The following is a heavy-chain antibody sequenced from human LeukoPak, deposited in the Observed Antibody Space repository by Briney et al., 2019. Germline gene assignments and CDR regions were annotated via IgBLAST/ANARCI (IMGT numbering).Heavy chain of an antibody. D-gene: IGHD5-18*01. CDR3: AREGDTPTLPPLFDP. Sequence: ASVKVSCKASGGTFSSYAISWVRQAPGQGLEWMGRIIPIFGTANYAQKFQGRVTITTDESTSTAYMELSSLRSEDTAVYYCAREGDTPTLPPLFDPWGQGTLVTVSS. CDR1: GGTFSSYA. CDR2: IIPIFGTA. V-gene: IGHV1-69*05. J-gene: IGHJ5*02.